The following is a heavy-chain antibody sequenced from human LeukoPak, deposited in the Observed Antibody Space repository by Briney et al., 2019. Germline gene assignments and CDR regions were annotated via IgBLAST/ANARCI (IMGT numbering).Heavy chain of an antibody. J-gene: IGHJ5*02. V-gene: IGHV3-53*01. CDR3: ARGTSSSIAARP. Sequence: GGSLRLSCAASGFTFSDYYMSWVRQAPGKGLEWVSVIYSGGSTYYADSVKGRFTISRDNSKNTLYLQMNSLRAEDTAVYYCARGTSSSIAARPWGQGTLVTVSS. D-gene: IGHD6-6*01. CDR1: GFTFSDYY. CDR2: IYSGGST.